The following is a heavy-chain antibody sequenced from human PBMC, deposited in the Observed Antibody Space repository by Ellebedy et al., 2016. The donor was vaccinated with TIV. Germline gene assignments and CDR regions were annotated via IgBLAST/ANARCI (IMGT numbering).Heavy chain of an antibody. Sequence: GGSLRLSXAASGFGFSGCGMSWVRQAPGKGLEWVSAISYHSINTHYADSVQGRLTTSTDNSNNTLYLQMNSLRADDTAVYYCANIWYGRSVDPFDIWGQGTMVTVSS. CDR2: ISYHSINT. J-gene: IGHJ3*02. V-gene: IGHV3-23*01. D-gene: IGHD1-14*01. CDR3: ANIWYGRSVDPFDI. CDR1: GFGFSGCG.